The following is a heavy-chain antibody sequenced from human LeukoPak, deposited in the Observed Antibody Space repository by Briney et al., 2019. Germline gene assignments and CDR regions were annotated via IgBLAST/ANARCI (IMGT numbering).Heavy chain of an antibody. D-gene: IGHD2-2*02. CDR3: ARDRNLGYCSSTSCYTLDY. CDR1: GFTFSSYW. J-gene: IGHJ4*02. V-gene: IGHV3-7*01. Sequence: GGSLRLSCAASGFTFSSYWMSWVRQAPGKGLEWVANIKHDGSEKYYVDSVKGRFTISRDNAKNSLYLQMNSLRAEDTAVYYCARDRNLGYCSSTSCYTLDYWGQGTLVTVSS. CDR2: IKHDGSEK.